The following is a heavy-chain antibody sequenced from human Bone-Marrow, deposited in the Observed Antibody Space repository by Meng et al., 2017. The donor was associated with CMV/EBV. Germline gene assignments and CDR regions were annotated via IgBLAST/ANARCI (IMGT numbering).Heavy chain of an antibody. CDR2: IIPILGLA. D-gene: IGHD1-26*01. CDR1: GGTFSSYS. J-gene: IGHJ6*02. CDR3: ARSGGEYYYHGMDD. V-gene: IGHV1-69*02. Sequence: SVKVSCKASGGTFSSYSISWVRRAPGQGLEWMGRIIPILGLADYAQKFHGRVTITADKYTSTDYMELSSLRSEDTAVYYCARSGGEYYYHGMDDWGQGTTVTVSS.